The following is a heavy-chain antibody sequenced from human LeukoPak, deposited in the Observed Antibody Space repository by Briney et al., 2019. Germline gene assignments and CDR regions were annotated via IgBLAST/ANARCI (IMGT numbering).Heavy chain of an antibody. D-gene: IGHD3-9*01. CDR2: IVIANGNT. CDR1: GFTFARSA. J-gene: IGHJ4*02. V-gene: IGHV1-58*01. CDR3: AAEDDFLTGYYDFDY. Sequence: RASVTVSFKASGFTFARSAVQWVRQARGQRPEWIGWIVIANGNTNYAQKFQERLTITRDMSTSTAYMELSSLRSEDTAVYYCAAEDDFLTGYYDFDYWGQGTVVTVSS.